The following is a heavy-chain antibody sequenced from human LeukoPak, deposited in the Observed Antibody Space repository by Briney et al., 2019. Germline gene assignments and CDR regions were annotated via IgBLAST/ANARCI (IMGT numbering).Heavy chain of an antibody. V-gene: IGHV4-34*01. CDR2: INXSGST. D-gene: IGHD3-9*01. Sequence: INXSGSTNYTPSLKSRVTISVDTSKNQFSLKLSSVTAADTAVYYCARGAMYYDILTGYRGTIDYWGQGTLVTVSS. CDR3: ARGAMYYDILTGYRGTIDY. J-gene: IGHJ4*02.